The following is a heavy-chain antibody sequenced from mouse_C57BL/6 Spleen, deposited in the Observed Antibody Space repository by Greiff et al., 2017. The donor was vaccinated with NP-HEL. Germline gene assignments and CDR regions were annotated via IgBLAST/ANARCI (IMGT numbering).Heavy chain of an antibody. V-gene: IGHV1-50*01. CDR1: GYTFTSYW. CDR2: IDPSDSYN. Sequence: QVQLQQSGAELVKPGASVKLSCKASGYTFTSYWMQWVKQRPGQGLEWIGEIDPSDSYNNYNQKFKGKATLTVDTSSSTAYMQLSSLTSEDSAVYYCARRYYGSSWGFAYWGQWTLVTVSA. CDR3: ARRYYGSSWGFAY. J-gene: IGHJ3*01. D-gene: IGHD1-1*01.